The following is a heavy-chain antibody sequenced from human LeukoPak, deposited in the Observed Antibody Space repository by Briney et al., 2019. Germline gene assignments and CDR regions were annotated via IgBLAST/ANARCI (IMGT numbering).Heavy chain of an antibody. CDR2: IYHSGST. D-gene: IGHD3-10*01. CDR3: ATLRINMVRGVIQPPDY. CDR1: GYSISSGYY. J-gene: IGHJ4*02. V-gene: IGHV4-38-2*01. Sequence: SETLSLTCAVSGYSISSGYYWGWIRQPPGKGLEWIGSIYHSGSTYYNPSLKSRVTISVDTSKNQFSLKLSSVTAADTAVYYCATLRINMVRGVIQPPDYWGQGTLVTVSS.